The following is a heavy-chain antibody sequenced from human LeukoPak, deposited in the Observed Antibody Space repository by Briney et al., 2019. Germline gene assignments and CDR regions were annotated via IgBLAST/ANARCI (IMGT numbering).Heavy chain of an antibody. Sequence: GGSLRLSCAASGFTVSSKYMSWVRQAPGKGLEWLSVIYDNGAIYYADSAKGRFTISRDNSKNTLYLQMNSLRAEDSAVYYCARGRPWIWGSLYFDTWGQGALVTVSS. CDR1: GFTVSSKY. CDR3: ARGRPWIWGSLYFDT. D-gene: IGHD3-16*02. V-gene: IGHV3-53*01. CDR2: IYDNGAI. J-gene: IGHJ4*02.